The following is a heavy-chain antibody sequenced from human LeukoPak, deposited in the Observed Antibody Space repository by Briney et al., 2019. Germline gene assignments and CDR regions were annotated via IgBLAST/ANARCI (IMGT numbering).Heavy chain of an antibody. D-gene: IGHD3-22*01. CDR2: MSSSGSTI. CDR3: ARDSSGYFHWFDP. J-gene: IGHJ5*02. CDR1: GFTFSDYY. V-gene: IGHV3-11*04. Sequence: GGSLRLSCAASGFTFSDYYMSWIRQAPGKGLEWVSYMSSSGSTIYYADSVKGRFTISRDNAKNSLYLQMNSLRAEDTAVYYCARDSSGYFHWFDPWGQGTLVTVSS.